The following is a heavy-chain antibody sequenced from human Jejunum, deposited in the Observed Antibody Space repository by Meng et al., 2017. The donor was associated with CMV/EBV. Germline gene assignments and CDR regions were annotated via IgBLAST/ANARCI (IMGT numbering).Heavy chain of an antibody. Sequence: SGFALSSDDMNWVRQAPGKGLEWVSYISDSGRTIYYIDSVKGRFTISRDNAKNSLYLQMNSLRAEDTAVYYCARENSWYSYAMAVWGQGTTVTVSS. V-gene: IGHV3-48*03. CDR1: GFALSSDD. D-gene: IGHD2-15*01. CDR2: ISDSGRTI. CDR3: ARENSWYSYAMAV. J-gene: IGHJ6*02.